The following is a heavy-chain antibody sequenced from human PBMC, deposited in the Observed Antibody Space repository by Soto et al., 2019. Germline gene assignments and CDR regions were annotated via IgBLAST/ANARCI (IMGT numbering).Heavy chain of an antibody. Sequence: SETLSLTCTVSGGSISSYYWSWIRQPPGKGLERIGYIYYSGSTNYNPSLKSRVTISVDTSKNQFSLKLSSVTAADTAVYYCARGSYDILTGYYSDFDYWGQGTLVTVSS. D-gene: IGHD3-9*01. CDR1: GGSISSYY. CDR2: IYYSGST. J-gene: IGHJ4*02. CDR3: ARGSYDILTGYYSDFDY. V-gene: IGHV4-59*01.